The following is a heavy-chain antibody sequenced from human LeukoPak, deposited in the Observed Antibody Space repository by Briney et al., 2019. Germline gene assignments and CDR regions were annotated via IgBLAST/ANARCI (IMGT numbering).Heavy chain of an antibody. Sequence: GASVKVSCKVSGYTLTELSMHWVRQAPGKGLEWMGGFDPEDGETIYAQKFQGRVTMTEDRSTDTAYMELSSLRSEDTAVYYCATAHVNIVATIRDNWFDPWGQGTLVTVSS. CDR2: FDPEDGET. J-gene: IGHJ5*02. CDR3: ATAHVNIVATIRDNWFDP. CDR1: GYTLTELS. V-gene: IGHV1-24*01. D-gene: IGHD5-12*01.